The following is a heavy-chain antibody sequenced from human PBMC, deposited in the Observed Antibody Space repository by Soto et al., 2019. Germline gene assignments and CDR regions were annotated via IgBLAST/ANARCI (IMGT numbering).Heavy chain of an antibody. CDR1: GLPFSGYA. Sequence: GGSLRLSCAAPGLPFSGYAIHWVRQAPGKGLEWVAAISHDASGTFYADSVKGRFTISRDDSKKMLFLQMNSLRAEDTAVYYCARDLRTPNSYCISTSCYLSYGMDVWGQGTTVTVSS. CDR2: ISHDASGT. D-gene: IGHD2-2*01. V-gene: IGHV3-30*07. J-gene: IGHJ6*02. CDR3: ARDLRTPNSYCISTSCYLSYGMDV.